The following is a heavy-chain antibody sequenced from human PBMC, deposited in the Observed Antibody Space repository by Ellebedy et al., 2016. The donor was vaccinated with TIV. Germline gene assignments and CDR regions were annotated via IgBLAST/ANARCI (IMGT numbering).Heavy chain of an antibody. Sequence: GESLKISCAASGFTFSSYGMTWVRPAPGQGLEWLSYISSSSPAIFYADSVQGRFTISRDNAKHSLYLQMNSLRDEDTAVYYCVRDIHWSYFDWGQGTLVTVSS. CDR3: VRDIHWSYFD. CDR2: ISSSSPAI. V-gene: IGHV3-48*02. CDR1: GFTFSSYG. J-gene: IGHJ4*02. D-gene: IGHD1-26*01.